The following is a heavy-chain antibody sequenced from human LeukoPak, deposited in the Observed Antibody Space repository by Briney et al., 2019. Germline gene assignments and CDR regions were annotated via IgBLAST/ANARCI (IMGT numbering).Heavy chain of an antibody. Sequence: PSETLSLTCTVSGGSISSYYWSWIRQPPGKGLEWIGYIYYSGSTYYNPSLKSRVTISVDTSKNQFSLKLSSVTAADTAVYYCARDRNSKRYYFDYWGQGTLVTVSS. D-gene: IGHD1-14*01. CDR2: IYYSGST. J-gene: IGHJ4*02. CDR3: ARDRNSKRYYFDY. V-gene: IGHV4-59*12. CDR1: GGSISSYY.